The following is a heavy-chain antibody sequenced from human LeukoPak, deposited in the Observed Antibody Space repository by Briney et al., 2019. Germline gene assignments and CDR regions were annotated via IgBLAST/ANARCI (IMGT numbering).Heavy chain of an antibody. D-gene: IGHD3-10*01. CDR2: MNPNSGNT. Sequence: ASVKVSCKASGYTFTSYDINWVRQATGQGLEWMGWMNPNSGNTGYAQKFQGRVTMTRNTSISTAYMELSSLRSEDTAVYYCARGGMVRGVMWRRYYYYYMDVWGKGTTVTISS. V-gene: IGHV1-8*01. CDR1: GYTFTSYD. CDR3: ARGGMVRGVMWRRYYYYYMDV. J-gene: IGHJ6*03.